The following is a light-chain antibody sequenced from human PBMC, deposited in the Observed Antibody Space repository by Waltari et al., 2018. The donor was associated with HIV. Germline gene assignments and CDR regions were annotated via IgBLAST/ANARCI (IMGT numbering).Light chain of an antibody. CDR1: SLRSSY. CDR3: SSRDGSGERMGVV. V-gene: IGLV3-19*01. Sequence: SSELTQDPAVSVALGQTVRITCQGDSLRSSYASRYPQKPGKAPVKALFVKNNRPSRIPDRFSGSSSGGTASLTITGAQAEDEADYYCSSRDGSGERMGVVFGGGTKLTVL. CDR2: VKN. J-gene: IGLJ2*01.